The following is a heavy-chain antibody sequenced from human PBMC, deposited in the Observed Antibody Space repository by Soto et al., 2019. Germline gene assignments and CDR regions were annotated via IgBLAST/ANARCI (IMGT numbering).Heavy chain of an antibody. V-gene: IGHV1-46*01. CDR3: ASQLGSYRNWFDP. CDR2: INPSGGST. J-gene: IGHJ5*02. D-gene: IGHD1-26*01. CDR1: GYTFTSYY. Sequence: ASVKVSCKASGYTFTSYYMHWVRQAPGQGLEWMGIINPSGGSTSYAQKFQGRVTMTRDTSTSTVYMELSSLRSEDTAVYYCASQLGSYRNWFDPWGQGTLVTVS.